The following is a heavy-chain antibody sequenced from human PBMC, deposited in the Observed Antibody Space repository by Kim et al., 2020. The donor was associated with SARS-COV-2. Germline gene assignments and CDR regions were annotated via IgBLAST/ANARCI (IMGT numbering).Heavy chain of an antibody. V-gene: IGHV3-21*01. J-gene: IGHJ4*02. CDR3: ARGYDILTGEGY. D-gene: IGHD3-9*01. CDR2: ITSTSNYI. Sequence: GGSLRLSCAASGFTFSSYTMNWVRQAPGKGLEWVSSITSTSNYIYYADSVKGRFTISRDNAKNSLYLQMNSLRAEDTAVYYCARGYDILTGEGYWGQGTLVTVSS. CDR1: GFTFSSYT.